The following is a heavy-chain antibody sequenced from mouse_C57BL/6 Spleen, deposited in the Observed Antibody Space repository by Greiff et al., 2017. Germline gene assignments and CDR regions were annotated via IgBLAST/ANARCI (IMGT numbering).Heavy chain of an antibody. CDR1: GYTFTSYW. J-gene: IGHJ2*01. CDR2: IDPSDSYT. CDR3: ARREMY. V-gene: IGHV1-50*01. Sequence: QVQLQQPGAELVKPGASVKLSCKASGYTFTSYWMQWVKQRPGQGLEWIGEIDPSDSYTNYNQKFKGKATLTVDTSSSTAYMQLSSLTSEDSAVYYCARREMYWGQGATLTVSS.